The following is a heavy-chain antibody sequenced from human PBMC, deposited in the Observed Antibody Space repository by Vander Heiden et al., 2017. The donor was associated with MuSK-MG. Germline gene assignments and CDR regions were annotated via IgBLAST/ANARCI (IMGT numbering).Heavy chain of an antibody. Sequence: QLHLPASGLGLVKPSETLFLACDGSAGPMVSSTYWWGWIRQSPGKVPEWIGTIHYGGSTYYKPSLKSRLTMSVDTSKSQFSLKVTSVTAADTAIYYCARIKLMGANRWADKWGQGTRVTVPS. CDR1: AGPMVSSTYW. CDR3: ARIKLMGANRWADK. V-gene: IGHV4-39*07. D-gene: IGHD1-26*01. J-gene: IGHJ4*02. CDR2: IHYGGST.